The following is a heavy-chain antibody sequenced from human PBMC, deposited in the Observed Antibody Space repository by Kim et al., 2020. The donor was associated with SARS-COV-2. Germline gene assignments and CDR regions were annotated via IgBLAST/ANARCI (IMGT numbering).Heavy chain of an antibody. D-gene: IGHD2-2*01. CDR3: ASGPAAKAPMATKRRGSNY. Sequence: GGSLRISCAASGFTFSSYAMHWVRQAPGKGLEWVAVISYDGSNKYYADSVKGRFTISRDNSKNTLYLQMNSLRAEDTAVYYCASGPAAKAPMATKRRGSNYWGQGTLVTVSS. V-gene: IGHV3-30*04. CDR2: ISYDGSNK. CDR1: GFTFSSYA. J-gene: IGHJ4*02.